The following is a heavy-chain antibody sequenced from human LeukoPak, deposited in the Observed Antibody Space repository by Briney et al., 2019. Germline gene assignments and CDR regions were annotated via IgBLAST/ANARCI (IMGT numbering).Heavy chain of an antibody. D-gene: IGHD3-10*01. V-gene: IGHV4-61*08. CDR1: GGSFNSDDYY. Sequence: SETLSLTCGVSGGSFNSDDYYWNWNRQPPGRGLEWIGYIYYGGNTNYNPSLRSRVTISMDTSKNQFSLKVNSVTAADTAVYFCASGPRNYYYSGSYHYWGQGTLVTVSS. CDR3: ASGPRNYYYSGSYHY. J-gene: IGHJ4*02. CDR2: IYYGGNT.